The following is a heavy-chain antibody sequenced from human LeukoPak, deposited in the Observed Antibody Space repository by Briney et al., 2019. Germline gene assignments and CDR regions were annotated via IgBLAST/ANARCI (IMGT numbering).Heavy chain of an antibody. J-gene: IGHJ4*02. CDR3: ARDLRLLWFGEPTGY. V-gene: IGHV3-7*04. CDR1: GFTFSSYW. D-gene: IGHD3-10*01. Sequence: GGSLRLSCAASGFTFSSYWMSWVRQAPGKGLEWVANIKQDGSEKYYVDSVKGRFTISRDNAKNSLYLQMNSLRAEDTAVYYCARDLRLLWFGEPTGYWGQGTLVTVSS. CDR2: IKQDGSEK.